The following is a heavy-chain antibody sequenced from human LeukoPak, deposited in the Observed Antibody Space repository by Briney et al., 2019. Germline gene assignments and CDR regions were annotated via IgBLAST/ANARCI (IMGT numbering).Heavy chain of an antibody. V-gene: IGHV4-59*01. CDR2: IYYSGST. CDR1: GGSISSYY. CDR3: ARVRSIAAAGTLDY. Sequence: SETLSLTCTVSGGSISSYYWSWIRQPPGKGLEWIGYIYYSGSTNYNPSLKNRVTISLDTSKNQFSLKLSSVTAADTAVYYCARVRSIAAAGTLDYWGQGTLVTVSS. J-gene: IGHJ4*02. D-gene: IGHD6-13*01.